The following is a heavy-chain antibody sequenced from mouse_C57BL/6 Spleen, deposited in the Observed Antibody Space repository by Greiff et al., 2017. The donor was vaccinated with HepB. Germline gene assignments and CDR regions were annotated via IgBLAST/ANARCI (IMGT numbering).Heavy chain of an antibody. V-gene: IGHV14-4*01. Sequence: VQLKESGAELVRPGASVKLSCTASGFNIKDDYMHWVKQRPEQGLEWIGWIDPENGDTEYASKFQGKATITADTSSNTAYLQLSSLTSEDTAVYYCTTGYYGSSQAWFAYWGQGTLVTVSA. CDR3: TTGYYGSSQAWFAY. J-gene: IGHJ3*01. CDR1: GFNIKDDY. D-gene: IGHD1-1*01. CDR2: IDPENGDT.